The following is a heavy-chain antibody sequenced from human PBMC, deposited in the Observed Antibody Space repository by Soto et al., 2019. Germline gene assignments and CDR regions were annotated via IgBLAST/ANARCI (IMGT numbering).Heavy chain of an antibody. D-gene: IGHD4-17*01. CDR2: TYYRSKWYN. CDR1: GDSVSSNSAA. CDR3: ARDRVYGDYAEEPDFDS. J-gene: IGHJ4*02. V-gene: IGHV6-1*01. Sequence: QVQLQQSGPGLVKPSQTLSLTCAISGDSVSSNSAAWNWIRQSPSRGLEWLGRTYYRSKWYNDYXXXLKSRITINPXXSXNXXSLQLNSVTPEDTAVYYCARDRVYGDYAEEPDFDSWGQGTLVTVSS.